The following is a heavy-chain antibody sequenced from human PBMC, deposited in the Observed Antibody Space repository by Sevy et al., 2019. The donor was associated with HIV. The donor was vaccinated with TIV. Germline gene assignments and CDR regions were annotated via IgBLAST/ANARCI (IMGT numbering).Heavy chain of an antibody. Sequence: ASVKVSCKASGYTFSTYAMHWVRQAPGQRLEWMGWINPGNGNTEYSQKFQGRVTITRETSASTAYMELSSLRSEDTAVYYCARDSVYGVADYWGQGTLVTVSS. CDR2: INPGNGNT. J-gene: IGHJ4*02. CDR3: ARDSVYGVADY. D-gene: IGHD3-3*01. V-gene: IGHV1-3*01. CDR1: GYTFSTYA.